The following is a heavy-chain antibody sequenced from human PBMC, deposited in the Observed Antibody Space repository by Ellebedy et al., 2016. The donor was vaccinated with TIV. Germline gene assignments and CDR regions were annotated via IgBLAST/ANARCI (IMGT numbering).Heavy chain of an antibody. J-gene: IGHJ5*02. CDR2: ISSSSSYI. CDR1: GFTFSSYS. CDR3: ARDAYYYGSGRNLRWFDP. D-gene: IGHD3-10*01. Sequence: GGSLRLXXAASGFTFSSYSMNWVRQAPGKGLEWVSSISSSSSYIYYADSVKGRFTISRDNAKNSLYLQMNSLRAEDTAVYYCARDAYYYGSGRNLRWFDPWGQGTLVTVSS. V-gene: IGHV3-21*01.